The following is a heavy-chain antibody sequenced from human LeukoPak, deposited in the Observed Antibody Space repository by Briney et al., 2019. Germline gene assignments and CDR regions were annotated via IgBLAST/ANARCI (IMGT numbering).Heavy chain of an antibody. CDR1: GFSVSSYA. CDR2: IRGSGGRT. D-gene: IGHD2-8*02. V-gene: IGHV3-23*01. J-gene: IGHJ4*02. Sequence: GGSLRLSCAASGFSVSSYAMRWVRQAPGKGLEWVSCIRGSGGRTAYEASVRGRSTSSGDNSKNRLFLHINSRRAEAPAVYSWSKDSDSVLVAAIFDSWGQGSLVTVSS. CDR3: SKDSDSVLVAAIFDS.